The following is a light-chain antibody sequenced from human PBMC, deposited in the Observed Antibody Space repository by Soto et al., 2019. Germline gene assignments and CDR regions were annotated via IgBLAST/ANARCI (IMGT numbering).Light chain of an antibody. CDR2: DAS. CDR1: QSISSW. CDR3: HQYNSYLIT. V-gene: IGKV1-5*01. Sequence: DIQMTQSPSTLSASVGDRVTITCRASQSISSWLAWYQQKPGKAPKLLIYDASSLESGVPSRFSGSGSGTEVTLTISSLQPDDFATYYCHQYNSYLITGGQGTRLEIK. J-gene: IGKJ5*01.